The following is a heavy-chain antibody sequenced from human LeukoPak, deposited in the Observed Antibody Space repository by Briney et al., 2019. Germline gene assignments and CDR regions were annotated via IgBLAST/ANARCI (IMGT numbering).Heavy chain of an antibody. V-gene: IGHV3-30*18. CDR3: AKDPLGAAGSSYGMDV. J-gene: IGHJ6*02. D-gene: IGHD6-13*01. Sequence: PGESLRLSCAASGFTFSSYGMHWVRQAPGKGLEWVAVISYDGSNKYYADSVKGRFTISRDNSKNTLYVQMNSLRVEDTAVYYCAKDPLGAAGSSYGMDVWGQGTTVTVSS. CDR2: ISYDGSNK. CDR1: GFTFSSYG.